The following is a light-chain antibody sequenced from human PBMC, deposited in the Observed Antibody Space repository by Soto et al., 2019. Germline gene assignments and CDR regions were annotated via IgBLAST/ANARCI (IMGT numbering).Light chain of an antibody. Sequence: EIVLTQSRGTLSLSPGERATLSCRASQSVSSNSLAWYQEKPGQAPRLLIYGASSRATGIPDRFSGSGSGTDFTLTISRLEPEDFAVYYCQQYGSSPRTFGQGTKVDIK. V-gene: IGKV3-20*01. CDR2: GAS. CDR3: QQYGSSPRT. J-gene: IGKJ1*01. CDR1: QSVSSNS.